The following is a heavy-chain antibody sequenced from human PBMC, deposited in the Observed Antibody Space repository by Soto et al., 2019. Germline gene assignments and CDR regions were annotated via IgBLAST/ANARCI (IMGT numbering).Heavy chain of an antibody. Sequence: QLQLQESGSGLLKPSQTLSLTCTVSGGSISSGGHSWSWIRPPPGKGLEGIGDIYHTGSTYYSPSLKSRVTISVDRSKNQCSLKLRSVTAADTAVYYGTSDSSGCPVDPGGEGTVVTVSS. CDR1: GGSISSGGHS. V-gene: IGHV4-30-2*01. D-gene: IGHD3-22*01. CDR3: TSDSSGCPVDP. J-gene: IGHJ5*02. CDR2: IYHTGST.